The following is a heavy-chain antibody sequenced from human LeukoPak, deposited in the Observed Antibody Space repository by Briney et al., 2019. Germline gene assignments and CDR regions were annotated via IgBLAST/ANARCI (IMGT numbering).Heavy chain of an antibody. CDR1: GFTFNNYA. V-gene: IGHV3-23*01. CDR2: ISSSGGTT. D-gene: IGHD6-13*01. Sequence: GGSLRLSCAASGFTFNNYAMSWVRQAPGKRLEWVSAISSSGGTTYYGDSVKGRFTISRDNSKNTLYLQMNSLRAEDTAVYYCAKTRPLDSSSWSHGDYWGQGTLVTVSS. J-gene: IGHJ4*02. CDR3: AKTRPLDSSSWSHGDY.